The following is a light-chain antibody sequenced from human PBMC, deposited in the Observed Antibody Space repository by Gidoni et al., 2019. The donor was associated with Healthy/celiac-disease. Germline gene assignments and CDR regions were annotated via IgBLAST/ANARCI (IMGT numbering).Light chain of an antibody. Sequence: IVLTRSPGTLPLSPGERATLSCRASQSVSSSYLDWYQQKPGQAPRLLIYGASSRATGIPDRFSGSGSGTDFTLTISRLEPQDVAVYYCQQYGSSSWTFGQGTKVEIK. CDR1: QSVSSSY. J-gene: IGKJ1*01. V-gene: IGKV3-20*01. CDR3: QQYGSSSWT. CDR2: GAS.